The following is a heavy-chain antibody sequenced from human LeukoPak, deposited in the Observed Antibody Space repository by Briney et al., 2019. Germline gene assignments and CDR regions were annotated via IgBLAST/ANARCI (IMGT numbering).Heavy chain of an antibody. Sequence: SVKVSCKASGGTFSSYAISWVRQAPGQGLEWMGGIIPIFGTANYAQKFQGRVTITADESTSTAYMELSSLRSEDTAVYYWASARAGYSSSYPYYYYYYMDVWGKGTTVTVSS. J-gene: IGHJ6*03. CDR3: ASARAGYSSSYPYYYYYYMDV. V-gene: IGHV1-69*01. D-gene: IGHD6-6*01. CDR1: GGTFSSYA. CDR2: IIPIFGTA.